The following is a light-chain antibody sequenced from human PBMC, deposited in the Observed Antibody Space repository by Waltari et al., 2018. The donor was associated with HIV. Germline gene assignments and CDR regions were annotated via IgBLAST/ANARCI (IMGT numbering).Light chain of an antibody. CDR1: HSNIGTNS. Sequence: QPVLTQPPSVSAAPGQKITISCSGSHSNIGTNSVSWYQHPPGTAPKLLIYENNRRPSRIPDRFSAFKTGTSATLGITGLQTGDEAIYYCATWDNSLRAMFGGGTKLTVL. CDR3: ATWDNSLRAM. V-gene: IGLV1-51*01. CDR2: ENN. J-gene: IGLJ3*02.